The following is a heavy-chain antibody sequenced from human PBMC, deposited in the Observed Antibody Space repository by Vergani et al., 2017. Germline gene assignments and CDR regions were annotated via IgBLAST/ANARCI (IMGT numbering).Heavy chain of an antibody. Sequence: QVQLQESGPGLVKPSETLSLTCAVYGGSFSGYYWSWIRQPPGKGLEWIGEINHSGSTNYNPSLKSRVTISVDTSKNQFSLKLSSVTAADTAVYYCARVPPTVTTWGYYFDYWGQGTLVTVSS. CDR1: GGSFSGYY. V-gene: IGHV4-34*09. J-gene: IGHJ4*02. D-gene: IGHD4-17*01. CDR3: ARVPPTVTTWGYYFDY. CDR2: INHSGST.